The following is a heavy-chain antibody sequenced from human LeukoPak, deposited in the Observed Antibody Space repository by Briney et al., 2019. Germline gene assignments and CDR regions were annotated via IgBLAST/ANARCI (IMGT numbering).Heavy chain of an antibody. D-gene: IGHD5-24*01. J-gene: IGHJ4*02. CDR2: ITDSSDYT. CDR3: ANQRSALTRY. V-gene: IGHV3-23*01. Sequence: GGSLRLSSAASGFSFSTNFMYWVRQAPGKGLEWVSGITDSSDYTFYADSVKGRFTISRDNSKKTLYLQMSSLRGEDTAVYYCANQRSALTRYWGQGTLVTVSS. CDR1: GFSFSTNF.